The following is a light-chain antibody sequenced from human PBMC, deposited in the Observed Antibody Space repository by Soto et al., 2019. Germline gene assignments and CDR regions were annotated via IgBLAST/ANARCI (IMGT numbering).Light chain of an antibody. CDR2: DAS. CDR3: QQYNTYPST. CDR1: QSINSW. V-gene: IGKV1-5*01. J-gene: IGKJ2*01. Sequence: DIQMTQSPSTLSASVGDRVTITCRASQSINSWLAWYQQKPGKAPNLLIYDASSLESGVPSRFSGSGSGTEFTLTISSLQPDDFATYYCQQYNTYPSTFGQGTKLEIK.